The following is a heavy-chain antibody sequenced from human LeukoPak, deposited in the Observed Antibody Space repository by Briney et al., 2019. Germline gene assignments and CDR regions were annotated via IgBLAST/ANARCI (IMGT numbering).Heavy chain of an antibody. J-gene: IGHJ5*02. Sequence: GGSLRLSCSASGFTFSSHAMYWVRQAPGKGLEYVSGLNDNGGLSHYADSVKGRFTISRDNSKNSLSLQMSSVRLDDSALYHCVKGYSSSWYEAPYFLDAWGQGTLVTVSP. V-gene: IGHV3-64D*06. D-gene: IGHD6-13*01. CDR1: GFTFSSHA. CDR3: VKGYSSSWYEAPYFLDA. CDR2: LNDNGGLS.